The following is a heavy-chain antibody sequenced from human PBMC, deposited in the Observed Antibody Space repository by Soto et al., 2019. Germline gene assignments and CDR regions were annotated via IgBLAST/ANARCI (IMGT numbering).Heavy chain of an antibody. CDR1: GGSIGSYY. CDR3: ARGLEGPPRGATGTTGGYYFDY. D-gene: IGHD1-1*01. Sequence: SETLSLTCTVSGGSIGSYYWSWIRQPPGKGLEWVRYIYYSGSTNYNPSLKSRVTISVDTSKNQFSLKLSSVTAADTAVYYCARGLEGPPRGATGTTGGYYFDYWGQGTLVTVSS. V-gene: IGHV4-59*12. J-gene: IGHJ4*02. CDR2: IYYSGST.